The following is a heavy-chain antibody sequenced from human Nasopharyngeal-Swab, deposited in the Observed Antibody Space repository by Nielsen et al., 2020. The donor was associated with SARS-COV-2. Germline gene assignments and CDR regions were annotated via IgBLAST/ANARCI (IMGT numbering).Heavy chain of an antibody. CDR3: AREVPYSGHDDAFDI. CDR2: ISTTTAPI. J-gene: IGHJ3*02. D-gene: IGHD5-12*01. V-gene: IGHV3-48*03. Sequence: GESLKISCAASGLGFSNYEMNWVRQAPGKGLEWISYISTTTAPIYYADSVKGRFTISRDNAKNSLYLQMNSLRAEDTAVYYCAREVPYSGHDDAFDIWGQGTMVTVSA. CDR1: GLGFSNYE.